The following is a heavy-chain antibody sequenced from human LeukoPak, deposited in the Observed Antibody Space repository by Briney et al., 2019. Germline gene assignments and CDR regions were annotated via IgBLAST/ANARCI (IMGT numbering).Heavy chain of an antibody. CDR1: GGTFSSYA. CDR3: AREWGYDFWSGYYTNAFDI. J-gene: IGHJ3*02. D-gene: IGHD3-3*01. V-gene: IGHV1-69*01. CDR2: IIPIFGTA. Sequence: SVRVSCKASGGTFSSYAISWVRQAPGQGLEWMGGIIPIFGTANYAQKFQGRVTITADESTSTAYMELSSLRSEDTAVYYCAREWGYDFWSGYYTNAFDIWGQGTMVTVSS.